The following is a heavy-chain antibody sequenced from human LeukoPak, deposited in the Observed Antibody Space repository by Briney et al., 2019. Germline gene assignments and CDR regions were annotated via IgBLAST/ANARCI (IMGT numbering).Heavy chain of an antibody. CDR2: ISHSGST. Sequence: SETLSLTCAVYGGPFSGYYWSWIRQPPGKGLEWIGEISHSGSTNYNPSLKSRVTISVDTSKNQFSLTLSSVTAADTAVYYCARGISSYDRGLYFYDYYYMDVWGKGATVTVSS. CDR1: GGPFSGYY. J-gene: IGHJ6*03. CDR3: ARGISSYDRGLYFYDYYYMDV. V-gene: IGHV4-34*01. D-gene: IGHD5-12*01.